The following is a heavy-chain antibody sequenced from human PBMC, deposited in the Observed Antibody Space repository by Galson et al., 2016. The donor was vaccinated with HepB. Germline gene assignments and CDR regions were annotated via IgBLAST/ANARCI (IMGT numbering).Heavy chain of an antibody. CDR2: ISSSSSYI. V-gene: IGHV3-21*01. Sequence: SLRLSCAASGFTFSSYTMNWVRQAPGKGLEWVSSISSSSSYIKYADSVKGRFTIARDNAKNSLYLQMNSLRAEDTAVYYCARLEDIVMVVKDLDPWGQGTLVTVSS. CDR1: GFTFSSYT. CDR3: ARLEDIVMVVKDLDP. D-gene: IGHD2-15*01. J-gene: IGHJ5*02.